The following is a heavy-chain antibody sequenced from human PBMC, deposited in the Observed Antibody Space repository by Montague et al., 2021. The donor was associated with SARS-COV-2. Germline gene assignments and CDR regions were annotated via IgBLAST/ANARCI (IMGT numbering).Heavy chain of an antibody. CDR1: SGSISTYY. Sequence: SETLSLTCTVSSGSISTYYWSWIRQPPGKGLEWMGYVYYSGSTNYNPSLKSRVTISVDTSKNQFSLKLRSVTAADTAVYYCASGADDYYYAMDVWGQGFLVSVSS. CDR2: VYYSGST. D-gene: IGHD3-10*01. CDR3: ASGADDYYYAMDV. J-gene: IGHJ6*02. V-gene: IGHV4-59*01.